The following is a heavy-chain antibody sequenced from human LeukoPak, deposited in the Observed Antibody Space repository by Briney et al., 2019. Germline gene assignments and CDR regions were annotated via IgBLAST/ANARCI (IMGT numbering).Heavy chain of an antibody. V-gene: IGHV3-30*02. Sequence: GGSLSLSCAVSGFTFSTYGMHWVRQAPGKGLEWVAFIRYDGNNKYYADSVKGRFTISRDNSKNTLYLEMNSLRAEDTAVYYCAKDFHSSSWPYYFDYWGQRTLVTVSS. D-gene: IGHD6-13*01. J-gene: IGHJ4*02. CDR3: AKDFHSSSWPYYFDY. CDR1: GFTFSTYG. CDR2: IRYDGNNK.